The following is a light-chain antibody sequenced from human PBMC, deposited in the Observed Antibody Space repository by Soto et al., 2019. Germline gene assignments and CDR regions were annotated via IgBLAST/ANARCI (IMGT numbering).Light chain of an antibody. J-gene: IGKJ1*01. CDR1: QGISNY. Sequence: DIQMTQSPSSLSAAVGDRVSITCRASQGISNYLAWYQQKPGKVPKLLIYAASTLQSGVPPRFSGSGPRTELTVNPSSLQPEDVATYYCQKHNSAPWTFGQGNKGEIK. V-gene: IGKV1-27*01. CDR2: AAS. CDR3: QKHNSAPWT.